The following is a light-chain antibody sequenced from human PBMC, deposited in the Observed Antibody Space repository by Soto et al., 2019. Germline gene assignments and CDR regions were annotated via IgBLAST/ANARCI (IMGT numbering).Light chain of an antibody. CDR2: DVN. CDR1: SSDIGAYNY. CDR3: TSYSIANTLV. V-gene: IGLV2-14*03. J-gene: IGLJ2*01. Sequence: QSALTQPASVSGSPGQSITISCTGTSSDIGAYNYVSWYQQYAGKAPKWVIYDVNKRPSGVSYRFPGSKSGNMASLTISGLRAEDEADYYCTSYSIANTLVLGGGTQLTVL.